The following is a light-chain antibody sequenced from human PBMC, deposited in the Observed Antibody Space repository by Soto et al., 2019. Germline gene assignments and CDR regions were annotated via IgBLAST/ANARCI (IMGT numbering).Light chain of an antibody. CDR2: DVN. CDR1: SSDIGGYSY. J-gene: IGLJ2*01. CDR3: SSYSSRSTLLV. V-gene: IGLV2-14*03. Sequence: QSALTQPASVSASPGQSITISCIGTSSDIGGYSYVSWYQQHPGKAPKLLIRDVNYRPSGISARFSGSKSGNTASLTISGLQTEDEADYYCSSYSSRSTLLVFGGGIQLTVL.